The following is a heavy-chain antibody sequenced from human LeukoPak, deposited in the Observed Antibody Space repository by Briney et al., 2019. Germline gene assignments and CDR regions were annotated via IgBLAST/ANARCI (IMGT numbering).Heavy chain of an antibody. D-gene: IGHD3-10*01. Sequence: GASVKVSCKASGYTFSGYHIHWVQQAPGQGLEWMGWINPNSGGTNFAPKFHGRVSMTRDTSINTAYMELTSLRSDDTAVYYCARGDKKENQSGPSGYFDPWGQGTLVTVSS. CDR1: GYTFSGYH. CDR2: INPNSGGT. J-gene: IGHJ5*02. CDR3: ARGDKKENQSGPSGYFDP. V-gene: IGHV1-2*02.